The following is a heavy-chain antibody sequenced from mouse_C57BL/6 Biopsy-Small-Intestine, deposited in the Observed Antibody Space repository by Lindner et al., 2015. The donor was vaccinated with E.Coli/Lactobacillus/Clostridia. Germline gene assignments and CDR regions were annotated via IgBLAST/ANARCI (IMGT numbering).Heavy chain of an antibody. CDR2: ISSGSSFI. CDR1: GFTFSDYG. V-gene: IGHV5-17*01. J-gene: IGHJ3*01. CDR3: TREGELGFYYYGSSYTWFAN. Sequence: VQLQESGGGLVKPGGSLKLSCAASGFTFSDYGVHWVRQAPEKGLEWVAYISSGSSFIHYADTVKGRFTISRDNVENTLFLQMTSLRSEDTAMYYCTREGELGFYYYGSSYTWFANWGQGTLVTVSA. D-gene: IGHD1-1*01.